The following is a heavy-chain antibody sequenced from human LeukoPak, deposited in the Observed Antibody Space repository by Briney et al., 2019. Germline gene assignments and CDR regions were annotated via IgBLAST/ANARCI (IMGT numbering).Heavy chain of an antibody. Sequence: GGSLRLSCAASGFTFSSYEMNWVRQAPGKGLEWVSYISSSVTIVYYADSVRGRFTISRDNAKNSLYLQMNSLRVDDTAIYYCARGGSSGSYQHDAFDIWGQGTMVTVSS. V-gene: IGHV3-48*03. CDR3: ARGGSSGSYQHDAFDI. CDR1: GFTFSSYE. J-gene: IGHJ3*02. CDR2: ISSSVTIV. D-gene: IGHD6-19*01.